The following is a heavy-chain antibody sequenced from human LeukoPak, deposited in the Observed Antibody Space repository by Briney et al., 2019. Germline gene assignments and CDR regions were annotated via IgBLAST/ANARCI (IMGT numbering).Heavy chain of an antibody. CDR2: IYYSGST. CDR1: GGSFSSYY. D-gene: IGHD6-19*01. J-gene: IGHJ4*02. CDR3: ATMPPYSSGWYYFDY. V-gene: IGHV4-59*01. Sequence: SETLSLTCTVSGGSFSSYYWSWIRQPPGKGLEWIGYIYYSGSTNYNPSLKSRVTISVDTSKNQFSLKLSSVTAADTAVYYCATMPPYSSGWYYFDYWGQGTLVTVSS.